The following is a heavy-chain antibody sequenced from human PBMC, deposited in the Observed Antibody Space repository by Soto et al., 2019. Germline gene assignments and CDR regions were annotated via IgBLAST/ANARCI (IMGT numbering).Heavy chain of an antibody. Sequence: VSLRLSCAASGFIFSSYSMNWVRQAPGKGLEWVSSISSSSSYIYYADSVKGRFTISRDNAKNSLYLQMDSLRAEDTAVYYCARDLDYYGSGSYYNPYYYGMDVWGQGTTVTVSS. CDR1: GFIFSSYS. CDR2: ISSSSSYI. CDR3: ARDLDYYGSGSYYNPYYYGMDV. J-gene: IGHJ6*02. V-gene: IGHV3-21*01. D-gene: IGHD3-10*01.